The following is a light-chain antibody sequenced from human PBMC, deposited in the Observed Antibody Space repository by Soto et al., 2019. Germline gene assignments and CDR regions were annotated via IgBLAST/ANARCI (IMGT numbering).Light chain of an antibody. CDR2: RAS. V-gene: IGKV1-5*03. Sequence: DIQMPQPPSTLSASLGARVTITCRASRAISDRLAWYQQRPGQAPKLLIYRASRLESGVPSRFSGSGSGTEFTLTISGLQPDDFATYYCQQYNTFSFTFGQGTKLEI. J-gene: IGKJ2*01. CDR1: RAISDR. CDR3: QQYNTFSFT.